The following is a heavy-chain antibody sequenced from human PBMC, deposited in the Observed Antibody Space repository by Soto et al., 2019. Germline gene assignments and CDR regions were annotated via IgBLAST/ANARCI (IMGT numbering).Heavy chain of an antibody. CDR1: GGTFSNYP. J-gene: IGHJ2*01. V-gene: IGHV1-69*12. D-gene: IGHD5-12*01. CDR2: IIPIFGTV. CDR3: ARGNHRWLQLWYFDL. Sequence: QVQLVQSGAEVKKPGSSVKVSCKASGGTFSNYPISWVRQAPGQGLEWMGGIIPIFGTVNYAQKFQGRVTVTADESTSTAYMELSSLRPADTAVYYCARGNHRWLQLWYFDLWGRGTLVTVSS.